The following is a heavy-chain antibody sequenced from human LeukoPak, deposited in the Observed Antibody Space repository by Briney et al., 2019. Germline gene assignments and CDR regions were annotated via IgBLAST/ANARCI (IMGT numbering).Heavy chain of an antibody. CDR3: ARDQINSSGNKPPFDY. CDR1: GFTFSNYW. Sequence: GGSLRLSCAASGFTFSNYWMSWVRQTPGKGLEWVANISQDGSEKYYVDSVKGRFTISRDNAKNSLYLQMSSLRAEDTAVYYCARDQINSSGNKPPFDYWGRGTLVTVSS. CDR2: ISQDGSEK. D-gene: IGHD1-26*01. V-gene: IGHV3-7*01. J-gene: IGHJ4*02.